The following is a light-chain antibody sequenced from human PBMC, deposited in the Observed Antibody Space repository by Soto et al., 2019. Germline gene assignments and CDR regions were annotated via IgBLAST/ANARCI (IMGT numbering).Light chain of an antibody. Sequence: QSVLTQPASVSGSPGQPITSSCTGSSVDVGDYNSVSWYQQLPGKAPKVLIYHVTIRASGVSNRFSGSKSGNTVSLTISGLQAEDEADYYCSSYSHSDPSYVFGTGTTVTVL. V-gene: IGLV2-14*03. CDR3: SSYSHSDPSYV. J-gene: IGLJ1*01. CDR1: SVDVGDYNS. CDR2: HVT.